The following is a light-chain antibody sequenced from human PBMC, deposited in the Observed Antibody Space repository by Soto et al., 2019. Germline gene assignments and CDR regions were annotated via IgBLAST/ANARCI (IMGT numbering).Light chain of an antibody. CDR1: SSDVGGYNY. V-gene: IGLV2-14*01. CDR3: SSYTSSSTLV. CDR2: EVS. Sequence: QSALTQPASVSGSPGQSITISCTGTSSDVGGYNYVSWYQQHPGKAPKLMIYEVSNRPSGVSNRFSGSKCGNTASLTISGLQAEDEADYYCSSYTSSSTLVFGTGTKLTVL. J-gene: IGLJ1*01.